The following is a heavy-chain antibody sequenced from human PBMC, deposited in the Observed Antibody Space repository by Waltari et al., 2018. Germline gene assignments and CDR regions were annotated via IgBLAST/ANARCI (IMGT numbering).Heavy chain of an antibody. CDR3: ARDLSPPNWFDP. CDR1: GDSISSGSYH. V-gene: IGHV4-61*02. D-gene: IGHD3-3*02. J-gene: IGHJ5*02. CDR2: IYTRGST. Sequence: QLQLQESGPGLVKPSQTLSLTCTVSGDSISSGSYHWSWIRQPAGKGLEWIGRIYTRGSTNYNPSLKSRVTMSIDTSGNHFSLKLSSVTAADTAVYYCARDLSPPNWFDPWGQGTLVTVSS.